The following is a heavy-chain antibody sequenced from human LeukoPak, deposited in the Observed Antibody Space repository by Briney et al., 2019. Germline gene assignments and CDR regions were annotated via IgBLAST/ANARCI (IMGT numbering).Heavy chain of an antibody. CDR2: INPDSGGT. Sequence: ASVKVSCKASRYTFTDSYIHWVRQAAGQGLEWMGWINPDSGGTSYAQKFQDRVTMTRDTSISTAYMELSSLRSDDTAVYYCARAAAAAMANYFDYWGQGALVIVAS. CDR3: ARAAAAAMANYFDY. D-gene: IGHD2-2*01. J-gene: IGHJ4*02. V-gene: IGHV1-2*02. CDR1: RYTFTDSY.